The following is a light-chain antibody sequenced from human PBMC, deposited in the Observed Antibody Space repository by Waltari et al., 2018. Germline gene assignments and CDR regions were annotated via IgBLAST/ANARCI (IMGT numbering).Light chain of an antibody. CDR3: QQSYSTPYT. J-gene: IGKJ2*01. V-gene: IGKV1-39*01. Sequence: DIQMTQSPSSLSASVGDRVPITCRASQSISSYLNWYQQKPGKAPKLLIYAASSLQSGVPSRFSGSGSRTDFTLTISSLQPEDFATYYCQQSYSTPYTFGQGTKLEIK. CDR1: QSISSY. CDR2: AAS.